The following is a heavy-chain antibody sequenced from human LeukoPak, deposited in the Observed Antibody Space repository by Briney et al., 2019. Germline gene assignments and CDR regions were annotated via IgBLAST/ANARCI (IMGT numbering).Heavy chain of an antibody. V-gene: IGHV3-21*01. D-gene: IGHD6-19*01. J-gene: IGHJ4*02. Sequence: TGGSQRLSCAASGFTFSSYSMNWVRQAPGKGREWVSSISSSSSYIYYADSVRGRFTISRDNAKNSLYLQMNSLRDEDTAVYYCARDFAPAVATYYFDYWGQGTLVTVSS. CDR3: ARDFAPAVATYYFDY. CDR1: GFTFSSYS. CDR2: ISSSSSYI.